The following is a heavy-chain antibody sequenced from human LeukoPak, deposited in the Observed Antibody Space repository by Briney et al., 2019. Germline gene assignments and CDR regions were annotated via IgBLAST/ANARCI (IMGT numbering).Heavy chain of an antibody. D-gene: IGHD3-22*01. CDR1: GFTPRSYE. CDR3: AKDYGTYYYDSSDYTPIDY. J-gene: IGHJ4*02. CDR2: ISGSGTAT. Sequence: PGGSLRLSCAASGFTPRSYEMNWVRQAPGKGLEWISYISGSGTATLYADSVKGRFTISRDNAKNSLYLQMNSLRAEDTAVYYCAKDYGTYYYDSSDYTPIDYWGQGTLVTVSS. V-gene: IGHV3-48*03.